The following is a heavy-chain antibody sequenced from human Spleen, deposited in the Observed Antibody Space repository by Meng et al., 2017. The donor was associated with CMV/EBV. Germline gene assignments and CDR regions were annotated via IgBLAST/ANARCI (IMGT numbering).Heavy chain of an antibody. CDR2: VWSDGSNE. CDR1: GFTFSSYS. V-gene: IGHV3-33*06. D-gene: IGHD4-11*01. CDR3: AKGYDYSASGLDH. Sequence: GESLKISCAASGFTFSSYSMHWVRQAPGKGLEWVAGVWSDGSNENYADSVKGRFTISRDNSKNALYLQMNSLRAEDTALYYCAKGYDYSASGLDHWGQGTLVTVSS. J-gene: IGHJ4*02.